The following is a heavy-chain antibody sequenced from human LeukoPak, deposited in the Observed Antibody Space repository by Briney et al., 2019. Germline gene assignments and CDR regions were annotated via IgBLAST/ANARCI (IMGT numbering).Heavy chain of an antibody. J-gene: IGHJ4*02. Sequence: GGSLRLSCAASGFPSGNYWMHWFRQAPGKGLMWVARINTDESITNCADSVNGRFTIFRDNGKNTMYLQMNSLRVEDTAVYYCAREGWAVATKVDYWGQGTLVRISS. D-gene: IGHD5-12*01. CDR1: GFPSGNYW. CDR2: INTDESIT. V-gene: IGHV3-74*01. CDR3: AREGWAVATKVDY.